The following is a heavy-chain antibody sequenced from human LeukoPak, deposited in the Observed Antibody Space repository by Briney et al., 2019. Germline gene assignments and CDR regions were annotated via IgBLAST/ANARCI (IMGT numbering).Heavy chain of an antibody. Sequence: SETLSLTCTVSGGSISSYYWSWIRQPPGKGLEWIGYIYYSGSTNYNPSLKSRVTISVDTSKNQFSLKLSSVTAADTAVYYCARVGITMVRGVTIEYFQHWGQGTLVTVSS. CDR1: GGSISSYY. J-gene: IGHJ1*01. V-gene: IGHV4-59*12. D-gene: IGHD3-10*01. CDR2: IYYSGST. CDR3: ARVGITMVRGVTIEYFQH.